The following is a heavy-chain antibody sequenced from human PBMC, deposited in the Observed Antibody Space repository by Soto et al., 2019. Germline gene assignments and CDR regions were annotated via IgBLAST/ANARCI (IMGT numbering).Heavy chain of an antibody. CDR2: IIPIFGTA. D-gene: IGHD1-7*01. V-gene: IGHV1-69*12. CDR3: ARGGVELELHGYYYGMDV. J-gene: IGHJ6*02. CDR1: GGTFSSYA. Sequence: QVQLVQSGAEVKKPGSSVKVSCKASGGTFSSYAISWVRQAPGQGLEWMGGIIPIFGTANYAQKFQGRVTITADESTSTAYMELSSLRSEDTAVYYCARGGVELELHGYYYGMDVWGQGTTVTVSS.